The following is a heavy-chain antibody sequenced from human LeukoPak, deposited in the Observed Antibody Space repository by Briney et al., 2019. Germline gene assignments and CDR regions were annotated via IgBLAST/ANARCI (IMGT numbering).Heavy chain of an antibody. CDR3: ARVLRGITMILVVDAFDI. CDR1: GYTFIGYY. D-gene: IGHD3-22*01. CDR2: INPNSGGT. J-gene: IGHJ3*02. V-gene: IGHV1-2*02. Sequence: ASVKVSCKASGYTFIGYYMHWVRQAPGQGLEWVGWINPNSGGTNYAQNFQGRVTMTRDTSITTAYMELSRLRSDDTAVYYCARVLRGITMILVVDAFDIWGQGTGVTVSS.